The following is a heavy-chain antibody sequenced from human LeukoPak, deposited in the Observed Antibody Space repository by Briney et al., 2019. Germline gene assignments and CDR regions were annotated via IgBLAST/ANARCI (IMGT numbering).Heavy chain of an antibody. Sequence: PSETLSLTCTVSGGSISSSSYYWGWIRQPPGKGLEWIGSIYYSGSTYYNPSLKSRVTISVDTSKNQFSLKLSSVTAADTAVYYCARRSGGYFDYWGQGTLVTVSS. CDR2: IYYSGST. CDR1: GGSISSSSYY. CDR3: ARRSGGYFDY. D-gene: IGHD3-10*01. V-gene: IGHV4-39*01. J-gene: IGHJ4*02.